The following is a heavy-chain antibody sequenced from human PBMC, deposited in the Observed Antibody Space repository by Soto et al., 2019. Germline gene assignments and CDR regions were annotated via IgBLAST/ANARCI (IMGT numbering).Heavy chain of an antibody. D-gene: IGHD6-6*01. CDR2: IYYSGST. V-gene: IGHV4-39*01. CDR1: GGSISSSSYY. CDR3: AASGIAARPGQIYYYYYYMDV. J-gene: IGHJ6*03. Sequence: SETLSLTCTVSGGSISSSSYYWGWIRQPPGKGLEWIGSIYYSGSTYYNPSLKSRVTISVDTSKNQFSLKLSSVTAADTAVYYCAASGIAARPGQIYYYYYYMDVWGKGTTVTVSS.